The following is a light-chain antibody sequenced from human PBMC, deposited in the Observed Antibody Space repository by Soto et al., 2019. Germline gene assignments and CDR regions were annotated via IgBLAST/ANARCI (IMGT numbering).Light chain of an antibody. CDR3: QQYDNLPLT. J-gene: IGKJ4*01. V-gene: IGKV1-33*01. Sequence: DIQMTQSPSTLSGSVGDRVTVTCRASQTISSWLAWYQQKSGKAPKLLIYDASDLETGVPSRFSGSGSGTDFTFTINSLQPEDIATYYCQQYDNLPLTFGGGTKVDNK. CDR2: DAS. CDR1: QTISSW.